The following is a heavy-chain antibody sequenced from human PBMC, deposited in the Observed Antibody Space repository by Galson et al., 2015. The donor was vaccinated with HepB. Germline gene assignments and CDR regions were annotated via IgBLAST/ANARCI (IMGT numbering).Heavy chain of an antibody. CDR1: GFTFSSYS. D-gene: IGHD2-2*01. Sequence: SLRLSCAASGFTFSSYSMNWVRQAPGKGLEWVSYISSSSSTIYYADSVKGRFTISRDNSKNTLYLQMSSLRAEDTAVYYCAKDRDCSSTSCPVDYWGQGTLVTVSS. CDR2: ISSSSSTI. V-gene: IGHV3-48*01. J-gene: IGHJ4*02. CDR3: AKDRDCSSTSCPVDY.